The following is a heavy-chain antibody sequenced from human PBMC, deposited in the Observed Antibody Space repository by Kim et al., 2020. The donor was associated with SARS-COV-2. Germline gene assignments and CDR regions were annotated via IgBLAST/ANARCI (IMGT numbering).Heavy chain of an antibody. Sequence: SVKGRFNISRDNSKNTLYLQRNSLRAEDTAVYYCASRGAVRGVIIPPFDYWGQGTLVTVSS. V-gene: IGHV3-23*01. D-gene: IGHD3-10*01. J-gene: IGHJ4*02. CDR3: ASRGAVRGVIIPPFDY.